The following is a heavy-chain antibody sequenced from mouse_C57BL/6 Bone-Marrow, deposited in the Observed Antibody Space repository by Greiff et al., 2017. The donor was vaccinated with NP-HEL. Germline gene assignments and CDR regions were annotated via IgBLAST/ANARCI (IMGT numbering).Heavy chain of an antibody. V-gene: IGHV1-64*01. CDR1: GYTFTSYW. J-gene: IGHJ2*01. D-gene: IGHD1-1*01. CDR2: IHPNSGST. Sequence: VQLQQPGAELVKPGASVKLSCKASGYTFTSYWMHWVKQRPGQGLEWIGRIHPNSGSTNYNEKFKSKATLTVDKSSSTAYMQLSSLTSEDSAVYYCAREDYYGSSYDYFDYWGQGTTLTVSS. CDR3: AREDYYGSSYDYFDY.